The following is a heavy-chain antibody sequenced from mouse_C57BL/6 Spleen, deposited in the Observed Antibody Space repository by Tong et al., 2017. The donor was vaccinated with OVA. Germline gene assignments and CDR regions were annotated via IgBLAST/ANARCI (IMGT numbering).Heavy chain of an antibody. J-gene: IGHJ4*01. CDR3: ARGGTTGYAMDY. Sequence: EVQLQESGPELEKPGASVKISFKASGYSFTGYNMNWVKQSNGKSLEWIGNIDPYYGGTSYNQKFKGKATLTVDKSSSTAYMQFNSLTSEDSAVYYCARGGTTGYAMDYWGQGTSVTVSS. D-gene: IGHD2-14*01. CDR1: GYSFTGYN. V-gene: IGHV1-39*01. CDR2: IDPYYGGT.